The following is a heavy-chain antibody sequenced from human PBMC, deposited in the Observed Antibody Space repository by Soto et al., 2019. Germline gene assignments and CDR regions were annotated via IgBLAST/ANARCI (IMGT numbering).Heavy chain of an antibody. CDR3: ARAPSGYDSLYYYGMDV. D-gene: IGHD5-12*01. CDR2: IWYDGSNK. J-gene: IGHJ6*02. V-gene: IGHV3-33*01. Sequence: GGSLRLSCAASGFTFSSYGMHWVRQAPGKGLEWVAVIWYDGSNKYYADSVKGRFTISRDNSKNTLYLQMNSLRAEDTAVYYCARAPSGYDSLYYYGMDVWGQGTTVTVSS. CDR1: GFTFSSYG.